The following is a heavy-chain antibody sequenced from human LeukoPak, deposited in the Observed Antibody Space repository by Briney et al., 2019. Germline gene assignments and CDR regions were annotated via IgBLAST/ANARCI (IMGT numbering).Heavy chain of an antibody. CDR3: AREYSSGWTFDY. J-gene: IGHJ4*02. CDR2: ISYDGSNK. D-gene: IGHD6-19*01. Sequence: GGSLRLSCAASGFTFSSYAMHWVRQAPGKGLEWVAVISYDGSNKYYADSVKGRFTISRDNSKNTLYLQMNSLRAEDTAVYYCAREYSSGWTFDYWGQGTLVTVSS. CDR1: GFTFSSYA. V-gene: IGHV3-30*04.